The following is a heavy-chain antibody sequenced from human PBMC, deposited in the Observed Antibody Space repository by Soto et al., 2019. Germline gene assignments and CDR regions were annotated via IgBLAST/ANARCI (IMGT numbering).Heavy chain of an antibody. Sequence: QVPLVESGGVVVQPGKSLRLSCAASGFTFVTHAMHWVRQAPSMGLEWVARISNDGSKQYYPDHVNSRFTLSRDDSKNTPSLQMNSLRTEDPAVYRCTKEFGKNGICYGDPRDVWGQRDTVTVAS. V-gene: IGHV3-30*18. CDR2: ISNDGSKQ. D-gene: IGHD2-2*01. CDR1: GFTFVTHA. J-gene: IGHJ6*02. CDR3: TKEFGKNGICYGDPRDV.